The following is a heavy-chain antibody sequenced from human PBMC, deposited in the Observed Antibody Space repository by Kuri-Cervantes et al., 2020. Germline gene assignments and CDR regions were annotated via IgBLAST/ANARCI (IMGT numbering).Heavy chain of an antibody. CDR3: ARGIPAAPRSALDP. Sequence: SETLSLTCTVSGGSISGSCFSWMRRPPGKGLEWIGYIYSGGSTNHNPSLKSRVTISIDTSKNQFSLNLYSVTAEDTAVYYCARGIPAAPRSALDPWGQGTQVTVSS. CDR2: IYSGGST. D-gene: IGHD2-2*01. CDR1: GGSISGSC. V-gene: IGHV4-59*01. J-gene: IGHJ5*02.